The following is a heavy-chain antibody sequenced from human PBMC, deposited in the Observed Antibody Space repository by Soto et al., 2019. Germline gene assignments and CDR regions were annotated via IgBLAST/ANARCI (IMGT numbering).Heavy chain of an antibody. V-gene: IGHV3-13*05. CDR1: GFTFSSYD. CDR2: IGTAGDP. D-gene: IGHD6-13*01. CDR3: ARHLAAAGTGDWYFDL. Sequence: GGSLRLSCAASGFTFSSYDMHWVRQATGKGLEWVSAIGTAGDPYYPGSVKGRFTISRENAKSSLYLQMNSLRAGDTAVYYCARHLAAAGTGDWYFDLWGRGTLVTVSS. J-gene: IGHJ2*01.